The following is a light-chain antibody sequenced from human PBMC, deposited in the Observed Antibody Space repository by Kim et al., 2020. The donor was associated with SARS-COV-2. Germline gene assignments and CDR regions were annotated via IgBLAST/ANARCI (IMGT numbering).Light chain of an antibody. CDR1: RSVLYSSDNNNY. V-gene: IGKV4-1*01. CDR2: WAS. Sequence: DIVMTQSPDSLAVSLGERATINCKSSRSVLYSSDNNNYLAWYQQKPGQPPKLLIYWASTRRSGVPDRFSGSGSGTDFTLTISSLQAEDVAVYYCQHYSDIPWTFGQGTKVDIK. J-gene: IGKJ1*01. CDR3: QHYSDIPWT.